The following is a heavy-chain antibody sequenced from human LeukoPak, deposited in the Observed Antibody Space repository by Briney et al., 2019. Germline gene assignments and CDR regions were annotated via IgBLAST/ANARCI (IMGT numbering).Heavy chain of an antibody. Sequence: PGGSLRLSCAASGFTFSTYGMNWVRQAPGKGLEWVSTISGSNDNTYYADSVKGRFTISRDISRNTLYLQMNSLRAEDTAVYYCAKDLQYNNWYFTYWGQGTLVTVSS. CDR2: ISGSNDNT. D-gene: IGHD1-1*01. V-gene: IGHV3-23*01. CDR3: AKDLQYNNWYFTY. CDR1: GFTFSTYG. J-gene: IGHJ4*02.